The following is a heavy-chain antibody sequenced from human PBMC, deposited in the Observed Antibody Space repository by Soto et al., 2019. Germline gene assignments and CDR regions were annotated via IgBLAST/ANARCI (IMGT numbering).Heavy chain of an antibody. CDR1: GNTFTSQA. J-gene: IGHJ3*02. V-gene: IGHV1-3*01. D-gene: IGHD6-6*01. Sequence: ASVKASCKASGNTFTSQAMHWVRQAPGQRRDWIGWINESNGNTKYSQKFQGRVTITRDTSAGTALMALSSLRTEEPAVYYVARSGFEYSSSSLAFDIWGKGTRVSVSS. CDR3: ARSGFEYSSSSLAFDI. CDR2: INESNGNT.